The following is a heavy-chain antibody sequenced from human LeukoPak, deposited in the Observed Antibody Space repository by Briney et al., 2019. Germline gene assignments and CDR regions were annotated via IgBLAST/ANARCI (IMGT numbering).Heavy chain of an antibody. V-gene: IGHV1-69*01. CDR2: IIPIFGTA. J-gene: IGHJ4*02. CDR3: ARQAQGGYYDSSGYYDY. CDR1: GGTFSSYA. D-gene: IGHD3-22*01. Sequence: ASVKVSCKASGGTFSSYAISWVRQAPGQGLEWMEGIIPIFGTANYAQKFQGRVTITADESTSTAYMELSSLRSEDTAVYYCARQAQGGYYDSSGYYDYWGQGTLVTVSS.